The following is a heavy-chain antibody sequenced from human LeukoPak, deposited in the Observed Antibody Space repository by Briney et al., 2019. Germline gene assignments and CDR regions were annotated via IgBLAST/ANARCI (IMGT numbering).Heavy chain of an antibody. D-gene: IGHD3-22*01. CDR3: AREGKYYYDSSGYPDY. CDR1: GFTFSSYA. J-gene: IGHJ4*02. V-gene: IGHV3-30*01. CDR2: ISYDGSNK. Sequence: GGSLRLSCAASGFTFSSYAMHWVRQAPGKGLEWVAVISYDGSNKYYADSVKGRFTISRDNSKNTLYLQMNRLRAEDTAVYYCAREGKYYYDSSGYPDYWGQGTLVTVSS.